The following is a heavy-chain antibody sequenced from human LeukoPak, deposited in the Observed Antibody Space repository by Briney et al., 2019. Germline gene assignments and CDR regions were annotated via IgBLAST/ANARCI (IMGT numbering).Heavy chain of an antibody. D-gene: IGHD3-10*01. Sequence: WASVKVSRKASGGTFSSYAISWVRPAPGPGLACMGGIILIFGTAHYAQTFQGRVTITADESTSTAYMELSSLRSEDTAVYYCARAGSITMVRGVHPPYYYYYGMDVWGKGTTVTVSS. J-gene: IGHJ6*04. CDR2: IILIFGTA. V-gene: IGHV1-69*13. CDR3: ARAGSITMVRGVHPPYYYYYGMDV. CDR1: GGTFSSYA.